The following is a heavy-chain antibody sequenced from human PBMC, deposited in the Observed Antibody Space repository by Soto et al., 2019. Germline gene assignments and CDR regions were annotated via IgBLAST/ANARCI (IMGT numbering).Heavy chain of an antibody. CDR1: GYTFTSYG. CDR3: ARELELRYFDWLLDYYYYGMDV. CDR2: ISAYNGNT. J-gene: IGHJ6*02. D-gene: IGHD3-9*01. Sequence: QVPLVQSGAEVKKPGASVKVSCKASGYTFTSYGISWVRQAPGQGLEWMGWISAYNGNTNYAQKLQGRVTMTTDTPTSTAYMELRSLRSDDTAVYYCARELELRYFDWLLDYYYYGMDVWGQGTTVTVSS. V-gene: IGHV1-18*01.